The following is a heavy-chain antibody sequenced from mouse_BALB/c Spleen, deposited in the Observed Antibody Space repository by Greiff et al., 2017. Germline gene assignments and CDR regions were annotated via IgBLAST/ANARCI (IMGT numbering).Heavy chain of an antibody. Sequence: DVKLVESGPGLVKPSQSLSLTCTVTGYSITSDYAWNWIRQFPGNKLEWMGYISYSGSTSYNPSLKSRISITRDTSKNQFFLQLNSVTTEDTATYYCARSRDYGYDEAMDYWGQGTSVTVSS. J-gene: IGHJ4*01. V-gene: IGHV3-2*02. CDR2: ISYSGST. D-gene: IGHD2-2*01. CDR1: GYSITSDYA. CDR3: ARSRDYGYDEAMDY.